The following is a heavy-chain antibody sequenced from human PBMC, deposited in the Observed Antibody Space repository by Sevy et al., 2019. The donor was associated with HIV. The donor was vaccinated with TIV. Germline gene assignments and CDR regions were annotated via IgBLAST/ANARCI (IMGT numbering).Heavy chain of an antibody. CDR1: GFTFSDYY. J-gene: IGHJ4*02. Sequence: GGSLRLSCAASGFTFSDYYMSWIRQAPGKGLEWVSYISSSGSTIYYADSVKGRFTISRDNAKNSLYLQMNSLRAEDTAVYYCANCMVATIGPSDYWGQGTLVTVSS. CDR3: ANCMVATIGPSDY. V-gene: IGHV3-11*01. D-gene: IGHD5-12*01. CDR2: ISSSGSTI.